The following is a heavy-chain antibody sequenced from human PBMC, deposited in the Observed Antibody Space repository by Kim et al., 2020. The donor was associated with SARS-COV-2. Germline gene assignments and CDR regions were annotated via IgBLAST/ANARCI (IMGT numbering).Heavy chain of an antibody. V-gene: IGHV4-59*08. J-gene: IGHJ4*02. CDR2: IYYSGST. Sequence: SETLSLTCTVSGGSISSYYWSWIRQPPGKGLEWIGYIYYSGSTNYNPSLKSRVTTSVDTSKNQFSLKLSSVTAADTAVYYCARHKRYIISTTVFDYWGQGTLVTVSS. D-gene: IGHD4-17*01. CDR3: ARHKRYIISTTVFDY. CDR1: GGSISSYY.